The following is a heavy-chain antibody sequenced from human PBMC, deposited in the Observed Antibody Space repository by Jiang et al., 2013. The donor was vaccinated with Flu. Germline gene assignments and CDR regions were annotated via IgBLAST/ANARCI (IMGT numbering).Heavy chain of an antibody. Sequence: ERVAVISYDGSNKYYADSVKGRFTISRDNSKNTLYLQMNSLRAEDTAVYYCARVLGEYSGYESIDYWGQGTLVTVSS. D-gene: IGHD5-12*01. J-gene: IGHJ4*02. CDR3: ARVLGEYSGYESIDY. V-gene: IGHV3-30-3*01. CDR2: ISYDGSNK.